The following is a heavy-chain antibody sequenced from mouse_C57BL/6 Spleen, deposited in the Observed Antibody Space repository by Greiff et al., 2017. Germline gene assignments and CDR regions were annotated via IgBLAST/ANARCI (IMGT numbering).Heavy chain of an antibody. V-gene: IGHV1-64*01. CDR3: ARDWEASNWYFDV. Sequence: QVQLQQPGAELVKPGASVKLSCKASGYTFTSYWMHWVKQRPGQGLEWIGMIHPNSGSTNYNEKFKSKATLTVDKSSSTAYMQLGSLTSEDSAVYYWARDWEASNWYFDVWGTGTTVTVSS. J-gene: IGHJ1*03. D-gene: IGHD4-1*01. CDR1: GYTFTSYW. CDR2: IHPNSGST.